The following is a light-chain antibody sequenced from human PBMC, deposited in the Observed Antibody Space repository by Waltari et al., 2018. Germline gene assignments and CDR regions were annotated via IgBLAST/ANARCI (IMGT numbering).Light chain of an antibody. CDR1: SSNIGNNY. CDR2: ENS. J-gene: IGLJ7*01. CDR3: GTWDSSLSGAV. Sequence: QSVLTQPPSVSAAPGQRVTISCSGGSSNIGNNYVSWYRQFPGTAPKLLIYENSERPSGIPGRFSGSKSGTSATLDITGLHAGDEADYCCGTWDSSLSGAVFGGGTHLTVL. V-gene: IGLV1-51*02.